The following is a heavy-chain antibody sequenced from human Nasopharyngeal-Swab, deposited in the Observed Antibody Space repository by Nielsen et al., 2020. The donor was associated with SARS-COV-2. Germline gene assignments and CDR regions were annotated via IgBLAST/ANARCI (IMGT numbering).Heavy chain of an antibody. D-gene: IGHD1-26*01. Sequence: SETLSLTCSVSGAPMNSNSFSWGWIRQPPGKGLEWIGTIYYGGSAYYNPSLRSRVTLTVDTSKRQFSLNMYSVTAADTAVYYCVRHVWDRADYFDYWSQGTLVTVSS. CDR3: VRHVWDRADYFDY. CDR1: GAPMNSNSFS. J-gene: IGHJ4*02. CDR2: IYYGGSA. V-gene: IGHV4-39*01.